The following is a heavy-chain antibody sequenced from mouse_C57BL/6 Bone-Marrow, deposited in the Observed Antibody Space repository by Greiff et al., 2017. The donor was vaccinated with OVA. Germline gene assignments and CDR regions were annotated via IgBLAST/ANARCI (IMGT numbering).Heavy chain of an antibody. Sequence: VQGVESGPGLVQPSQSLSITCTVSGFSLTSYGVHWVRQSPGKGLEWLGVIWRGGSTDYNAAFMSRLSITKDNSKSQVFFKMNSLQADDTAIYYCAKSLPLLRAMDYWGQGTSVTVSS. CDR2: IWRGGST. D-gene: IGHD1-1*01. CDR3: AKSLPLLRAMDY. CDR1: GFSLTSYG. J-gene: IGHJ4*01. V-gene: IGHV2-5*01.